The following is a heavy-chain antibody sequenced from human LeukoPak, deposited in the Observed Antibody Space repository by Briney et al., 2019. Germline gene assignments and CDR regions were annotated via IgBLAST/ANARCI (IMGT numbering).Heavy chain of an antibody. CDR1: GYSVNTFW. V-gene: IGHV5-51*01. D-gene: IGHD3-10*01. J-gene: IGHJ4*02. Sequence: GESLKISCKGSGYSVNTFWLGWVRQTPETGLEWMGNIYPSDSETKYKTSFQGQVTISVNKSINTAYLRLSSLKASDTAMYYCARLIYYVSGRTYFFDSWGQGTLVTVSS. CDR2: IYPSDSET. CDR3: ARLIYYVSGRTYFFDS.